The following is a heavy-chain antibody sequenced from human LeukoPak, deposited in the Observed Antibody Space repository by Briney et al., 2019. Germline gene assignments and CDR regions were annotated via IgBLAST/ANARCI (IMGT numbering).Heavy chain of an antibody. CDR1: GFTFRSYW. J-gene: IGHJ4*02. Sequence: GGSLRLSCPASGFTFRSYWMHWVRQAPGKGLVWVSRIDNDGSDTIYADSVKGRFTISRDNAKNTLYLQMDSLGVEDTAVYYCGRDLMGSIDYWGQGTLVTVSS. CDR3: GRDLMGSIDY. D-gene: IGHD1-26*01. V-gene: IGHV3-74*01. CDR2: IDNDGSDT.